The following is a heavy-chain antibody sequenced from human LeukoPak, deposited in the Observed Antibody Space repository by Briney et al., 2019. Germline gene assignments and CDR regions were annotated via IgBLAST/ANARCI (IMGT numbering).Heavy chain of an antibody. V-gene: IGHV4-34*01. J-gene: IGHJ5*02. CDR3: ARGGKQWLLGSVAWFDP. CDR1: GGSFSGYY. Sequence: SETLSLTCAVYGGSFSGYYWRWIRQPPGKGLEWIGEINHSGSTNYNPSLKSRVTISVDTSKNQFSLKLSSVTAADTAVYYCARGGKQWLLGSVAWFDPWGQGTLVTVSS. CDR2: INHSGST. D-gene: IGHD6-19*01.